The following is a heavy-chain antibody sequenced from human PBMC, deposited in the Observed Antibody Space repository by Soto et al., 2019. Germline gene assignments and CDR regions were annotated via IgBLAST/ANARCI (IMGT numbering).Heavy chain of an antibody. Sequence: GASVEVSCKASGGTFSSYAISWVRQAPGQGLEWMGGIIPIFGTANYAQKFQGRVTITADESTSTAYMELSSLRSEDTAVYYCARATKVTTYRYYFDYCGQGTLVTVSS. CDR1: GGTFSSYA. V-gene: IGHV1-69*13. CDR3: ARATKVTTYRYYFDY. CDR2: IIPIFGTA. D-gene: IGHD4-17*01. J-gene: IGHJ4*02.